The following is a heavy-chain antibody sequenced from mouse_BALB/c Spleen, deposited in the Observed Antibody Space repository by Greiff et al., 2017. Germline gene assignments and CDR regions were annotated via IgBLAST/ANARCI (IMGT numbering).Heavy chain of an antibody. D-gene: IGHD2-1*01. CDR1: GYAFSSSW. Sequence: QVQLQQSGPELVKPGASVKISCKASGYAFSSSWMNWVKQRPGQGLEWIGRIYPGDGDTNYNGKFKGKATLTADKSSSTAYMQLSSLTSVDSAVYFCARGGNYLFDYWGQGTTLTVSS. CDR2: IYPGDGDT. V-gene: IGHV1-82*01. CDR3: ARGGNYLFDY. J-gene: IGHJ2*01.